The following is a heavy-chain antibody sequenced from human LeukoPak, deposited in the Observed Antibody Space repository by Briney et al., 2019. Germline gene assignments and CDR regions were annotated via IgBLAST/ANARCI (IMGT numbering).Heavy chain of an antibody. CDR1: GFTFSSYG. CDR3: AKVYCSSTSCRHYYYYGMDV. J-gene: IGHJ6*02. D-gene: IGHD2-2*01. CDR2: ISYDGSNK. Sequence: GGSLRLSCAASGFTFSSYGMHWVRQAQGKGLEWVAVISYDGSNKYYGDSVKGRFTISRDNSKNTLYLQMNSLRAEDTAVYYCAKVYCSSTSCRHYYYYGMDVWGQGTTVTVSS. V-gene: IGHV3-30*18.